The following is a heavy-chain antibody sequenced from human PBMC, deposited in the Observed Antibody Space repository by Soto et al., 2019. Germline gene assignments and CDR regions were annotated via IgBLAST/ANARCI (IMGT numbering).Heavy chain of an antibody. V-gene: IGHV4-34*01. Sequence: SETLSLTCAVYGGSFSGYYWSWIRQPPGKGLEWIGEINHSGSTNYNPSLKSRVTISVDTSKYKFSLELTSVTAAATAVCYCARSTPYYGSGSYFTRYYYYYYMDVWGKGTTVTVSS. CDR1: GGSFSGYY. J-gene: IGHJ6*03. D-gene: IGHD3-10*01. CDR3: ARSTPYYGSGSYFTRYYYYYYMDV. CDR2: INHSGST.